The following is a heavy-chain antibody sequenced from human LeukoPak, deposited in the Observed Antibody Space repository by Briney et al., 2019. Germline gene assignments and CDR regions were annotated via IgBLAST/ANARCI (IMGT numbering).Heavy chain of an antibody. Sequence: GGSLRLSCAASGFTFSSYWMSRVRQAPGKGLGWVANIKQDGSEKYYVDSVKGRFTISRDNAKNSLYLQMNSLRAEDTAVYYCAREGWDDSSGYLDYWGQGTLVTVSS. CDR3: AREGWDDSSGYLDY. V-gene: IGHV3-7*01. D-gene: IGHD3-22*01. J-gene: IGHJ4*02. CDR2: IKQDGSEK. CDR1: GFTFSSYW.